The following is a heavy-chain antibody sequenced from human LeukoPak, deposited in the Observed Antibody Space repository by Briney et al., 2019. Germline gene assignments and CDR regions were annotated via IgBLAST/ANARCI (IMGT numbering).Heavy chain of an antibody. V-gene: IGHV1-2*06. J-gene: IGHJ4*02. D-gene: IGHD3-22*01. CDR1: GYTFTGYY. CDR3: ARGRGVYYDSSGCHDF. CDR2: INPNSGST. Sequence: ASVKVSCKASGYTFTGYYMHWVRQAPGQGLEWMGRINPNSGSTNYAQKFQGRVTMTRDTSISTAYMELSRLRSDDTAVYYCARGRGVYYDSSGCHDFWGQGTLVTVSS.